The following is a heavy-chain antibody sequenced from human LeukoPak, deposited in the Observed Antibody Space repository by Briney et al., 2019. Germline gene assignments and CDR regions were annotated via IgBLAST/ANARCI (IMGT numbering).Heavy chain of an antibody. J-gene: IGHJ4*02. D-gene: IGHD2-2*01. CDR2: FSYNGADT. CDR3: AKGGVQYHLPLNCFDF. Sequence: GGSLRLSCAASGFTFSSYPMTWVRQAPGKGLEWVSVFSYNGADTYYADSVKGRFTMSTDNSENTLYLEMNSLRAEDTAVYYCAKGGVQYHLPLNCFDFWGQGTLVTVSS. V-gene: IGHV3-23*01. CDR1: GFTFSSYP.